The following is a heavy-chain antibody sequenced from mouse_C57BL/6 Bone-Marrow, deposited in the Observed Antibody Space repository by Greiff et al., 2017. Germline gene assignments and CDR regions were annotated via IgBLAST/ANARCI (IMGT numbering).Heavy chain of an antibody. CDR1: EYEFPSHD. Sequence: DVKLVESGGGLVQPGESLKLSCESNEYEFPSHDMSWVRKTPEKRLELVAAINSDGGSTYYPDTMERRFIISRDNTKKTLYLQMSSLRSEDTALYYCARHAKSNHGDYAMDYWGQGTSVTVSS. V-gene: IGHV5-2*01. CDR2: INSDGGST. D-gene: IGHD2-5*01. J-gene: IGHJ4*01. CDR3: ARHAKSNHGDYAMDY.